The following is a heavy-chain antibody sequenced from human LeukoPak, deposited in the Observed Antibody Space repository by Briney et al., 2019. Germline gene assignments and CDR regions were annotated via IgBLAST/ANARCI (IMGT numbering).Heavy chain of an antibody. CDR3: AKDVSLVVVVAATLFDY. V-gene: IGHV3-30*18. CDR2: ISYDGSNK. CDR1: GFTFNNYG. J-gene: IGHJ4*02. D-gene: IGHD2-15*01. Sequence: AGGSLRLSCAASGFTFNNYGFHWVRQAPGKGLEWVALISYDGSNKYYADSVKGRFTISRDNSENTLYLQMNSLRAEDTAVYYCAKDVSLVVVVAATLFDYWGQGTLVTVSS.